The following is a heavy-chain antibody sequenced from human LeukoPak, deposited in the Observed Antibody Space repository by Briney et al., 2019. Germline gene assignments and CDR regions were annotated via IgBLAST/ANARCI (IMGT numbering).Heavy chain of an antibody. V-gene: IGHV4-39*01. D-gene: IGHD6-13*01. J-gene: IGHJ5*02. CDR3: ARLNLIAAATDP. Sequence: PSGNLSLTCTVSGGSISSSSYYWGWIRQPPGKGLGWIGSIYYSGSTYYNPSLKSRVTISVDTSKNQFSLKLSSVTAADTAVYYCARLNLIAAATDPWGQGTLVTVSS. CDR1: GGSISSSSYY. CDR2: IYYSGST.